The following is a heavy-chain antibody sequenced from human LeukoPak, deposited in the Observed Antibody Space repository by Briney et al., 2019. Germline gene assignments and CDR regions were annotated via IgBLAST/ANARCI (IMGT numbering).Heavy chain of an antibody. CDR1: GGSISNGDYY. J-gene: IGHJ4*02. D-gene: IGHD2-15*01. Sequence: PSQTLSLTCTVSGGSISNGDYYWSWIRQPPGKGLEWIGYIYYSGSTYYNPSLKSRVIISVDTSKNQFSLNLSSVTAADTAVYYCAILGYCSGGSCYSGWGQGTLVTVSS. CDR3: AILGYCSGGSCYSG. V-gene: IGHV4-30-4*08. CDR2: IYYSGST.